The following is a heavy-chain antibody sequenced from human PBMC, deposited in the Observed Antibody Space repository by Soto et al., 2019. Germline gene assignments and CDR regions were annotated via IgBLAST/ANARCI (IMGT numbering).Heavy chain of an antibody. J-gene: IGHJ6*02. CDR2: INPNSGDT. CDR3: ARTREQLVLPYYYGMDV. D-gene: IGHD6-6*01. CDR1: GYTFTGYY. V-gene: IGHV1-2*02. Sequence: GASVKVSCKASGYTFTGYYVHWVRQAPGQGLEWMGWINPNSGDTYLAQRFQGRVTMNRDTSIGTAYMELRGLTSDDTAEYYCARTREQLVLPYYYGMDVWGQGTTVTVSS.